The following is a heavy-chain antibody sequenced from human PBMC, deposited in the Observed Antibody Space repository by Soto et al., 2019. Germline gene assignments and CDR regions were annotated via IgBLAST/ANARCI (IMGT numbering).Heavy chain of an antibody. D-gene: IGHD3-10*01. CDR3: AKDTRHGSGSSYYYYPMDV. J-gene: IGHJ6*02. V-gene: IGHV3-30*18. CDR1: GFTFSSYG. Sequence: GGSLRLSCAASGFTFSSYGMHWVRQAPGKGLEWVAVISYDGSNKYYVVSVKGRFTISRDNSKNTLFLKLNSLRSEDRAVFYFAKDTRHGSGSSYYYYPMDVGGQGTTVTVSS. CDR2: ISYDGSNK.